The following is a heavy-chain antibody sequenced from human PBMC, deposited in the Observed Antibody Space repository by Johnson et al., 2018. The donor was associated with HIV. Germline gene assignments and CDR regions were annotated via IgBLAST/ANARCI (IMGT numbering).Heavy chain of an antibody. V-gene: IGHV3-30*03. D-gene: IGHD2-2*01. Sequence: QVQLMESGGRVVRPGGSLRLSCAASGFTFHDYGMTWVRQAPGKGLEWVALTSNDGSNKYYADSVRGRFTISRNNSKDTLDGQMNSLRAADTAVYYCAREVSSGGYCTTTTCYAAAFDIWGRGTMVTVSS. CDR3: AREVSSGGYCTTTTCYAAAFDI. J-gene: IGHJ3*02. CDR1: GFTFHDYG. CDR2: TSNDGSNK.